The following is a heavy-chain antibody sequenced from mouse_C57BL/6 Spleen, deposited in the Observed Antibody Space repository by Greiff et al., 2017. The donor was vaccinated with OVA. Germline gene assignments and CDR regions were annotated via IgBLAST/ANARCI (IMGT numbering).Heavy chain of an antibody. CDR2: IDPSDSYT. Sequence: QVQLKQPGAELVMPGASVKLSCKASGYTFTSYWMHWVKQRPGQGLEWIGEIDPSDSYTNYNQKFKGKSTLTVDKSSSTAYMQLSSLTSEDSAVYYCARWGDYYGSSYGYFDVWGTGTTVTVSS. CDR1: GYTFTSYW. CDR3: ARWGDYYGSSYGYFDV. D-gene: IGHD1-1*01. V-gene: IGHV1-69*01. J-gene: IGHJ1*03.